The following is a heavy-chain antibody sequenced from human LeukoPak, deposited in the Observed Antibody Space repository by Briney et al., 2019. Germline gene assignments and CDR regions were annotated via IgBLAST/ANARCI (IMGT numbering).Heavy chain of an antibody. V-gene: IGHV3-23*01. Sequence: TGGSLRLSCAVSGFTFSNYAMSWVRQAPGKGLEWVSAISTGGNTYYADSVKGRFTIFRDNSKNTLYLQMNSLRAEDTAVYHCVNPNSPCCPHWGQGTLVTVSS. CDR3: VNPNSPCCPH. CDR1: GFTFSNYA. D-gene: IGHD2-15*01. CDR2: ISTGGNT. J-gene: IGHJ4*02.